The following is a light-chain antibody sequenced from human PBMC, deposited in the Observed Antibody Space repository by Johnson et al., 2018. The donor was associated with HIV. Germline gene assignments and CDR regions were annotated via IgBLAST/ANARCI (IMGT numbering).Light chain of an antibody. CDR1: SSNIGNNY. CDR2: API. CDR3: GTWDSSLSTGGV. Sequence: QSVLTQPPSVSAAPGQKVTISCSGSSSNIGNNYVSWYHQLPGTAPRLVIYAPIKRHSGIPHRFSGSTSGTSATLALTRLQTADEADEYCGTWDSSLSTGGVCGTGTKVTVL. V-gene: IGLV1-51*01. J-gene: IGLJ1*01.